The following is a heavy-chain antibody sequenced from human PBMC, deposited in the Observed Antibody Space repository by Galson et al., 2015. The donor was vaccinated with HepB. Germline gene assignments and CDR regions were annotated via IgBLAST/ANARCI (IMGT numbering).Heavy chain of an antibody. CDR3: TTYQLPAQ. V-gene: IGHV3-15*01. Sequence: SLRLSCAASGFTFSNVWMSWVRQAPGKGLEWVGRIRRKTEGETTDYAAPVRGRFTISRDDSINTLFLQMNNLETGDTAVYFCTTYQLPAQWGQGTLVTVSP. CDR1: GFTFSNVW. CDR2: IRRKTEGETT. J-gene: IGHJ4*02. D-gene: IGHD2-2*01.